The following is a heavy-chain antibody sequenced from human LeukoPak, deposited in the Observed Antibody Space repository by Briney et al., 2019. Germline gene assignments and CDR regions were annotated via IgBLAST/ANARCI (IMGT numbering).Heavy chain of an antibody. CDR1: GGSISSSSYY. CDR2: IYYSGST. J-gene: IGHJ5*02. CDR3: ARDLITMVRGVTTSAWFDP. D-gene: IGHD3-10*01. V-gene: IGHV4-39*07. Sequence: SETLSLTCTVSGGSISSSSYYWGWIRQPPGKGLEWIGSIYYSGSTYYNPSLKSRVTISVDTSKNQFSLKLSSVTAADTAVYYCARDLITMVRGVTTSAWFDPWGQGTLVTVSS.